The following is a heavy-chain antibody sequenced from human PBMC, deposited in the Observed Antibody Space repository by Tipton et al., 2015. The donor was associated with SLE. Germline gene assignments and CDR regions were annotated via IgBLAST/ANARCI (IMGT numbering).Heavy chain of an antibody. CDR2: IYYSGST. Sequence: TLSLTCTVSGGSISSYYWSWIRQPSGKGLEWIGYIYYSGSTNYNPSLKSRVTISVDASKNQFSLKLSSVTAADTAVYFCAREIHYDFWSGYYYYYMDVWGKGTTVTVSS. V-gene: IGHV4-59*01. J-gene: IGHJ6*03. CDR3: AREIHYDFWSGYYYYYMDV. D-gene: IGHD3-3*01. CDR1: GGSISSYY.